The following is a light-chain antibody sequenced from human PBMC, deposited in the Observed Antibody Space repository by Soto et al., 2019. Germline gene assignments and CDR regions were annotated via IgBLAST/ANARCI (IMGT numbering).Light chain of an antibody. Sequence: QSALTQPASVSGSPGQSITISCTGTSSDVGGYNYVSWYQQHPGKAPKLMIFDVSNRPSGVSNRFAGSKSGNTASLTISGLQAEDEADYYCSSYTCISNPVVFGGGTKLTVL. CDR3: SSYTCISNPVV. CDR2: DVS. V-gene: IGLV2-14*03. J-gene: IGLJ2*01. CDR1: SSDVGGYNY.